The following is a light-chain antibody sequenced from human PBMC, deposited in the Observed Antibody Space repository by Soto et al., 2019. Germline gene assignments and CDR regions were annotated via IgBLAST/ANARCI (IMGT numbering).Light chain of an antibody. CDR3: QHYNSYSEA. Sequence: DIQMTQSPPSLSSSVGDILTITCRASQNVWTYLNWYQQKPGKAPKLLIYKASTLKSGVPSRFSGSGSGTEFTLTISSLQPDDFATYYCQHYNSYSEAFGQGTKVDIK. CDR2: KAS. V-gene: IGKV1-5*03. J-gene: IGKJ1*01. CDR1: QNVWTY.